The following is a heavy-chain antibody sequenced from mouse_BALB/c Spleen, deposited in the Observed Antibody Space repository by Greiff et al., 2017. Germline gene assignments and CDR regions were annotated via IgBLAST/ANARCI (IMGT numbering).Heavy chain of an antibody. J-gene: IGHJ3*01. CDR2: ISNGGGST. V-gene: IGHV5-12-2*01. CDR3: ASLNWDWFAY. D-gene: IGHD4-1*02. Sequence: EVQGVESGGGLVQPGGSLKLSCAASGFTFSSYTMSWVRQTPEKRLEWVAYISNGGGSTYYPDTVKGRFTISRDNAKNTLYLQMSSLKSEDTAMYYCASLNWDWFAYWGQGTLVTVSA. CDR1: GFTFSSYT.